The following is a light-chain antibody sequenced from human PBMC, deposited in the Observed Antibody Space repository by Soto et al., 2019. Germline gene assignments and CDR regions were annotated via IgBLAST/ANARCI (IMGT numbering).Light chain of an antibody. J-gene: IGKJ2*01. V-gene: IGKV1-39*01. Sequence: DIQMTQSPSSLSASVGDRVTITCRASQSISSYLNWYQQKAGTAPKVLIFAASSLRSGVPSRFSGSGSGTDFTLTISILQPEDFASYYCQQTYSTPYTFGQGTKLEI. CDR1: QSISSY. CDR3: QQTYSTPYT. CDR2: AAS.